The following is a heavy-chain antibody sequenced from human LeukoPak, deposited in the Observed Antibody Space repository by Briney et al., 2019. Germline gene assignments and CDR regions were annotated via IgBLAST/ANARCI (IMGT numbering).Heavy chain of an antibody. J-gene: IGHJ5*02. CDR3: ARRGTWFDP. D-gene: IGHD3-10*01. CDR2: IYTSGST. Sequence: SETLSLTCTVSGGSFNSFFWSWIRQPPGKGLEWIGYIYTSGSTYYSPSLKSRVTISLDTSKNQFSLKLISVTAADTAVYYCARRGTWFDPWGQGTLDTVSS. V-gene: IGHV4-4*09. CDR1: GGSFNSFF.